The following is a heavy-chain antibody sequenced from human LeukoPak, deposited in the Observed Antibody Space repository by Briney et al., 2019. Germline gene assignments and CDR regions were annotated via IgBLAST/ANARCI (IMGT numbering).Heavy chain of an antibody. CDR1: GYTFTSYG. CDR3: ARGYYGSGSYYNDRNWFDP. Sequence: GASVKVSCKASGYTFTSYGISWMRQAPGQGLEWMGWISAYNGNTNYAQKLQGRVTMTTDTSTSTAYMELRSLRSDDTAVYYCARGYYGSGSYYNDRNWFDPWGQGTLATVSS. J-gene: IGHJ5*02. V-gene: IGHV1-18*01. D-gene: IGHD3-10*01. CDR2: ISAYNGNT.